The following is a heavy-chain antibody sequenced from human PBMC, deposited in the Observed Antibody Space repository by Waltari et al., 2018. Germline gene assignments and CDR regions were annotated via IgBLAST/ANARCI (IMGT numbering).Heavy chain of an antibody. CDR3: ARSGCSGGSCFGY. V-gene: IGHV3-30-3*01. CDR2: ISYDGSNK. Sequence: QVQLVESGGGVVQPGRSLRLSCAASGFTFSSYAMHWVRQAPGKGLEWVAVISYDGSNKYYADSVKGRFTISRDNSKNTLYLQMNSLRAEDTAVYYCARSGCSGGSCFGYWGQGTLVTVSS. J-gene: IGHJ4*02. D-gene: IGHD2-15*01. CDR1: GFTFSSYA.